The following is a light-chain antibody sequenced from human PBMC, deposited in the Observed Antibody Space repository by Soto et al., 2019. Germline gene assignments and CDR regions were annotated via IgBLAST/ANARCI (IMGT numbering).Light chain of an antibody. CDR3: SSYTSSSTLL. CDR2: DVS. CDR1: SSEVGGYNY. J-gene: IGLJ2*01. Sequence: QSALTQPASVSGSPGQSITISCTGTSSEVGGYNYVSWYQQHPGKAPKLMIYDVSNRPSGVSNRFSGSKAGNTASLTISGRQAEDEADYYCSSYTSSSTLLFGGGTKLTVL. V-gene: IGLV2-14*01.